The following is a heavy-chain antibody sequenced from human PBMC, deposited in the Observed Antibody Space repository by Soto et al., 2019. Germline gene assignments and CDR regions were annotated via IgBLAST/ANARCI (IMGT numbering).Heavy chain of an antibody. J-gene: IGHJ3*02. V-gene: IGHV1-2*04. Sequence: ASVKVSCKACGDTITGYYMHWVRQAPGQGLEWMGWINPNSGGTNYAQKFQGWVTMTRDTSISTAYMELSRLRSDDTAVYYCARMKTLDCSGGSCYSISVAFDIWGQGTMVTVSS. D-gene: IGHD2-15*01. CDR1: GDTITGYY. CDR2: INPNSGGT. CDR3: ARMKTLDCSGGSCYSISVAFDI.